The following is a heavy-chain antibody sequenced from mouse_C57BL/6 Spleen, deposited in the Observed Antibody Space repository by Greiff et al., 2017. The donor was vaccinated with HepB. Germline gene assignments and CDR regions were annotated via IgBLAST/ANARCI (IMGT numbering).Heavy chain of an antibody. Sequence: QVQLQQPGTELVKPGASVKLSCKASGYTFTSYWMHWVKQRPGQGLEWIGNINPSNGGTNYNEKFKSKATLTVDKSSSTAYMQLSSLTSEDSAVYYCARTHPFYYDYEWFAYWGQGTLVTVSA. V-gene: IGHV1-53*01. CDR3: ARTHPFYYDYEWFAY. D-gene: IGHD2-4*01. J-gene: IGHJ3*01. CDR2: INPSNGGT. CDR1: GYTFTSYW.